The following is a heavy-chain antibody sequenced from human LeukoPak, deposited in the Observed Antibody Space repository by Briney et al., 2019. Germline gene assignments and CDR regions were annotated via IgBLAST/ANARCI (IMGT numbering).Heavy chain of an antibody. D-gene: IGHD3-22*01. CDR3: ARTRRYYDSSGNAFDI. CDR2: INPNSGGT. V-gene: IGHV1-2*04. CDR1: GYTFTGYY. J-gene: IGHJ3*02. Sequence: ASVKVSCKASGYTFTGYYMHWVRQAPGQGLEWMGWINPNSGGTNYAQKFQGWVTMTRDTSISTAYMELSRLRSDDTAVYYCARTRRYYDSSGNAFDIWGQGTMVTVSS.